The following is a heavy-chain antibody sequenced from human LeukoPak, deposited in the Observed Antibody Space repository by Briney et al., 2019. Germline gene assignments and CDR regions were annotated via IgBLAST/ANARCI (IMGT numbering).Heavy chain of an antibody. CDR2: ISSNGSTI. J-gene: IGHJ4*02. CDR3: ARGPKTSFDY. CDR1: ALTFSDYS. V-gene: IGHV3-48*01. Sequence: PGGSLRLSCAASALTFSDYSMNWVRQAPGKGLEWISYISSNGSTIYYAASVKGRFTISRDSAKNSLYLQMNGLRAEDTAIYYRARGPKTSFDYWGQGTLVTVSS.